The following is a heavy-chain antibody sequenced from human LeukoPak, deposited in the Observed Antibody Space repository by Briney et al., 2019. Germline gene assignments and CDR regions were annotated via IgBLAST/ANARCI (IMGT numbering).Heavy chain of an antibody. CDR2: IKKDGSER. CDR1: GFTFSSYW. J-gene: IGHJ4*02. D-gene: IGHD6-19*01. CDR3: AGGSGWLIDY. V-gene: IGHV3-7*03. Sequence: GSLRLSCAASGFTFSSYWVNWVRQAPGKGLEWVANIKKDGSERYYVDSVKGRFTISRDNAKNSLYLQMDSLRAEDTAVYYCAGGSGWLIDYWGQGTLVTVSS.